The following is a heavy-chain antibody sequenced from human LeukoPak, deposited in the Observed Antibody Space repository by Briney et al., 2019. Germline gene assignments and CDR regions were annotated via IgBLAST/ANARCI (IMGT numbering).Heavy chain of an antibody. J-gene: IGHJ6*02. Sequence: SETLSLTCTVSGGSISSYYWSWIRQPPGKGLEWIGEINHSGSTNYNPSLKSRVTISVDTSKNQFSLKPSSVTAADTAVYYCARAVRGVISYYYYYGMDVWGQGTTVTVSS. CDR2: INHSGST. V-gene: IGHV4-34*01. D-gene: IGHD3-10*01. CDR1: GGSISSYY. CDR3: ARAVRGVISYYYYYGMDV.